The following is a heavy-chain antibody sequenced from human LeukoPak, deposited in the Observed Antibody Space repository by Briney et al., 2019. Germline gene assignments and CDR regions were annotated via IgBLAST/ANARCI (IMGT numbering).Heavy chain of an antibody. CDR2: IIPIFGTA. D-gene: IGHD4-17*01. Sequence: SVKVSCKASGYTFTSYGISWVRQAPGQGLEWMGGIIPIFGTANYAQKFQGRVTITADESTSTAYMELSSLRSEDTAVYYCTASYGDLAPGRVFDYWGQGTLVTVSS. J-gene: IGHJ4*02. V-gene: IGHV1-69*13. CDR3: TASYGDLAPGRVFDY. CDR1: GYTFTSYG.